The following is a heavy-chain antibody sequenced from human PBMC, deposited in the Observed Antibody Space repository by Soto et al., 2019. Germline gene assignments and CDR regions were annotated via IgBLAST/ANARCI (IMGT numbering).Heavy chain of an antibody. J-gene: IGHJ5*02. CDR1: GGTFSSYT. V-gene: IGHV1-69*02. Sequence: QVQLVQSGAEVKKPGSSVKVSCKASGGTFSSYTISWVRQAPGQGLEWMGRIIPILGIANYAQKFQGRVTITADKSTSTAYMELSSLRSEDTAVYYCASHPGPGWFDPWGQGTLVTVSS. CDR3: ASHPGPGWFDP. CDR2: IIPILGIA.